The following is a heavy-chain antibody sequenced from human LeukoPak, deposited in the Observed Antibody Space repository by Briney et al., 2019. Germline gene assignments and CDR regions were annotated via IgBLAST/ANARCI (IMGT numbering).Heavy chain of an antibody. Sequence: ASVKVSCKASGYTLTNYNINWVRLASGQGLEWMGWMNPNNGNTGYAQKFQGRVTMTRDTSIGTAYMELSRLRSDDTAVYYCARESVEYSSSFDIWGQGTMVTVSS. CDR3: ARESVEYSSSFDI. CDR2: MNPNNGNT. D-gene: IGHD6-6*01. V-gene: IGHV1-8*01. J-gene: IGHJ3*02. CDR1: GYTLTNYN.